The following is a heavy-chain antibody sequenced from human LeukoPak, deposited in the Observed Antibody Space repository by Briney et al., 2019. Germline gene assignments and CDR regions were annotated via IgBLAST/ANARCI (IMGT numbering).Heavy chain of an antibody. CDR2: ISGSGGST. D-gene: IGHD2-15*01. CDR3: AKDPRSVGTGGSY. J-gene: IGHJ4*02. V-gene: IGHV3-23*01. CDR1: GFTFSSYG. Sequence: GGTLRLSCAASGFTFSSYGMSWVRQAPGKGLEWVSAISGSGGSTYYADSVKGRFTISRDNSKNTLYLQMNSLRAEDTAVYYCAKDPRSVGTGGSYWGQGTLVTVSS.